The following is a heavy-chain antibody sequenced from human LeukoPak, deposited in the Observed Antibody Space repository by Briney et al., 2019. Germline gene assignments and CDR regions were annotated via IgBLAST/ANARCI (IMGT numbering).Heavy chain of an antibody. CDR1: GFTFSNAR. CDR2: IKRKGDDGTI. D-gene: IGHD3/OR15-3a*01. CDR3: TAGTGRSDFDY. V-gene: IGHV3-15*01. J-gene: IGHJ4*02. Sequence: PGGSLRLSCAATGFTFSNARMSWVRQAPGRGLAWVGRIKRKGDDGTIDYAAPVKGRLYISRDDSKNTLYLQMNSLKSEDTAVYYCTAGTGRSDFDYWGQGTLVTVSS.